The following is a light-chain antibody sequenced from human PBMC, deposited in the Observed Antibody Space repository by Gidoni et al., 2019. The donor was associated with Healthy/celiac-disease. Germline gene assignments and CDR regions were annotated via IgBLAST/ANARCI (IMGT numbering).Light chain of an antibody. CDR2: WAS. V-gene: IGKV4-1*01. CDR3: QQYYGTPIT. CDR1: QSILYSSNNKNY. J-gene: IGKJ5*01. Sequence: DIVMTQSPDSLAVSLGERATINCKSSQSILYSSNNKNYLALYQQKPGQPPKLLIYWASTRESGVPDRFSGSGSGTDFTLTISSLQAEDVAVYYCQQYYGTPITFVQXTRLEIK.